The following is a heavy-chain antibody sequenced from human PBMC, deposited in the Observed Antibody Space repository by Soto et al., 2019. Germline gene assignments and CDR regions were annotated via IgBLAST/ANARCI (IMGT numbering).Heavy chain of an antibody. D-gene: IGHD2-15*01. Sequence: SETLSLTCTVSGGSISSGDYYWSWIRQPPGKGLEWIGYIYYSGSTYYNPSLKSRVTISVDTSKNQFSLKLSSVTAADTAVYYCARARGGYCSGGSCYFDYWGQGTLVTVSS. V-gene: IGHV4-30-4*01. J-gene: IGHJ4*02. CDR2: IYYSGST. CDR1: GGSISSGDYY. CDR3: ARARGGYCSGGSCYFDY.